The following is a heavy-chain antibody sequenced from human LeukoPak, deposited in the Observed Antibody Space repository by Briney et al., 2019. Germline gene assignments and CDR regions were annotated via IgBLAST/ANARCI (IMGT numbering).Heavy chain of an antibody. CDR3: AREWRVVPAASDY. V-gene: IGHV3-74*01. CDR1: GFTVSSNY. D-gene: IGHD2-2*01. J-gene: IGHJ4*02. CDR2: INTDGSST. Sequence: PGGSLRLSCAASGFTVSSNYMSWVRQAPGKGLVWVSRINTDGSSTSYADSVKGRFTISRDNAKNTLYLQMNSLRAEDTAVYYCAREWRVVPAASDYWGQGTLVTVSS.